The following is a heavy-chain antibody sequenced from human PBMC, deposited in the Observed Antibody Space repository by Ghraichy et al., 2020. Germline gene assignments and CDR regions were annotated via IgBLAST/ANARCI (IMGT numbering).Heavy chain of an antibody. CDR3: AKAWGYCSGGPCPPYNWFDP. Sequence: ETLSLTCAASGFTFSSYAMTWVRQTPGKGLEWVSSIGSSGSNTYHADSVKGRFTISRDNSKNTLYLQMNSLRVEDAAVYYCAKAWGYCSGGPCPPYNWFDPWGQGTLVTVSS. V-gene: IGHV3-23*01. D-gene: IGHD2-15*01. J-gene: IGHJ5*02. CDR2: IGSSGSNT. CDR1: GFTFSSYA.